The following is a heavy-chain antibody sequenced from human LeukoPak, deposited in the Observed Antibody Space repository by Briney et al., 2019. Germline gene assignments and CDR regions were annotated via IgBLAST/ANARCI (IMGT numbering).Heavy chain of an antibody. D-gene: IGHD3-10*01. J-gene: IGHJ4*02. CDR2: IKQDGSEK. CDR3: ARDGPYYYGSGIDY. V-gene: IGHV3-7*03. Sequence: GGSLSLSCAASGFTFSSYWMSWVRQAPGKGLEGVANIKQDGSEKYYVDSVKGRFTISRDNAKNSLYLQMNSLRAEDTAVYYCARDGPYYYGSGIDYWGQGTLVTVSS. CDR1: GFTFSSYW.